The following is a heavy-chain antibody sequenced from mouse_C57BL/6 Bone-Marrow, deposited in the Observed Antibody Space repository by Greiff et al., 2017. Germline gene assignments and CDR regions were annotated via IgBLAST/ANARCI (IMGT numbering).Heavy chain of an antibody. CDR3: ARSGSTTVVATDYAMDY. D-gene: IGHD1-1*01. V-gene: IGHV1-72*01. Sequence: QVQLQQPGAELVKPGASVKLSCKASGYTFTSYWMHWVKQRPGRGLEWIGRIDPNSGGTKYNEKFKSKATLTVDKPSSTAYMQLSSLTSEDSAVYYCARSGSTTVVATDYAMDYWGQGTSVTVSS. CDR2: IDPNSGGT. CDR1: GYTFTSYW. J-gene: IGHJ4*01.